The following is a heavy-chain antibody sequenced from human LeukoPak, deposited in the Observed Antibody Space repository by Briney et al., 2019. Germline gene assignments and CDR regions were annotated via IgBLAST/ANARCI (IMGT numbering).Heavy chain of an antibody. CDR1: GGSISSGGYS. CDR3: ARSWGYCSSTSCYMGYYFDY. J-gene: IGHJ4*02. D-gene: IGHD2-2*02. CDR2: IYHSGST. Sequence: PSETLSLTCAVSGGSISSGGYSWSWIRQPPGKGLEWIGYIYHSGSTYYNPSLKSRVTISVDTSKNQFSLKLSSVTAADTAVYYCARSWGYCSSTSCYMGYYFDYWGQGTLVTVSS. V-gene: IGHV4-30-2*01.